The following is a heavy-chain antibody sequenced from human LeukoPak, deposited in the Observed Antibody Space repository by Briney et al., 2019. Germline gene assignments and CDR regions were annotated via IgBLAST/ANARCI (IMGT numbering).Heavy chain of an antibody. CDR3: ARADYGDSTAAY. D-gene: IGHD4-17*01. J-gene: IGHJ4*02. V-gene: IGHV3-74*01. CDR2: INTDGSST. CDR1: GFTFSGYW. Sequence: GGSLRLSCAASGFTFSGYWMHWVRQGPGKGLVWVSRINTDGSSTTYADSVKGRFTISRDNAKNTLYLQMNSLRAEDTAVYYCARADYGDSTAAYWGQGSLVTVSS.